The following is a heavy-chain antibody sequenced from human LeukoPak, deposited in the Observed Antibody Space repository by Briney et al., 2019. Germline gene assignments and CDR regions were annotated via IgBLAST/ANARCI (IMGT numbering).Heavy chain of an antibody. Sequence: SETLSLTCTVSGGSISSYYWAWIRQPPGKGLEWIGSFYNSGSTNYNPSLKSRVTVSVDTSKNQFSLKLSSVTAADTAVYYCARAYYCGGDCYHFDYWGQGTLVTVSS. CDR1: GGSISSYY. CDR2: FYNSGST. CDR3: ARAYYCGGDCYHFDY. D-gene: IGHD2-21*02. V-gene: IGHV4-59*01. J-gene: IGHJ4*02.